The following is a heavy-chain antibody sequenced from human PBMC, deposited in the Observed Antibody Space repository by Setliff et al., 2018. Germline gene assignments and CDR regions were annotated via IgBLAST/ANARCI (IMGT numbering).Heavy chain of an antibody. J-gene: IGHJ4*02. CDR2: INADGTIT. D-gene: IGHD2-21*01. CDR1: GFMFSQSW. Sequence: PSETLRLSCEAPGFMFSQSWMRWVRQPPGKEVVWVSSINADGTITNYADSVKGRFTISRDNAKNTVYLEMNSLRGEDAAVYYCARGGRGLIYNWGQGTQVTVSS. CDR3: ARGGRGLIYN. V-gene: IGHV3-74*01.